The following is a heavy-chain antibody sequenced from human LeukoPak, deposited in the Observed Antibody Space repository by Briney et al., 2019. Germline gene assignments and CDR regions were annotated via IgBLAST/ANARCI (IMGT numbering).Heavy chain of an antibody. CDR2: ISSSGSTI. CDR3: AKRKRAYYYDSSNVDY. D-gene: IGHD3-22*01. Sequence: GGSLRLSCAASGFTFSSYGMHWVRQAPGKGLEWVSYISSSGSTIYYADSVKGRFTISRDNSKNTLYLQMNSLRAEDTAVYYCAKRKRAYYYDSSNVDYWGQGTLVTVSS. J-gene: IGHJ4*02. V-gene: IGHV3-48*01. CDR1: GFTFSSYG.